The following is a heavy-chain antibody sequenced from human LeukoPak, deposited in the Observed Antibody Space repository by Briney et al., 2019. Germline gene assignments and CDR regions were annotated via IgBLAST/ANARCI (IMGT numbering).Heavy chain of an antibody. Sequence: GGSLRLSCAVSGFSVSSFGMSWVRQAPGKGLEWISAISLNGETTWYADSVKGRFTISRDNSKNTLYLQMNSLRAEDTAVYYCARDLTASGSNWFDPWGQGTLVTVSS. V-gene: IGHV3-23*01. CDR1: GFSVSSFG. CDR2: ISLNGETT. J-gene: IGHJ5*02. D-gene: IGHD3-10*01. CDR3: ARDLTASGSNWFDP.